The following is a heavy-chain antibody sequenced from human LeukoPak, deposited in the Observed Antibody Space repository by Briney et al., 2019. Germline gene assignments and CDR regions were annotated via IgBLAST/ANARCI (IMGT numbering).Heavy chain of an antibody. CDR3: ARVGRADGSTIFWDYYYYGMDV. Sequence: GGSLRLSCAASGFTFSSYSMNWVRQAPGKGLEWVSYISSSSSTIYYADSVKGRFTISRDNARNSLYLQMNSLRAEDTAVYYCARVGRADGSTIFWDYYYYGMDVWGQGTTVTVSS. D-gene: IGHD2-2*01. V-gene: IGHV3-48*01. CDR1: GFTFSSYS. J-gene: IGHJ6*02. CDR2: ISSSSSTI.